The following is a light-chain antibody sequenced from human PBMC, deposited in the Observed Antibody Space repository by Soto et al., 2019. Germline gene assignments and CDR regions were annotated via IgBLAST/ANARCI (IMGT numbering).Light chain of an antibody. CDR2: DTS. V-gene: IGLV7-46*01. Sequence: QTVVTQEPSLTVSPGGKVTLTCGSSTGAVTSGHYPYWFQQKPGQAPRTLIFDTSNKHSYTPARFSGSLLGGKAALTLSGAQPEDEADYYCLLSYSAIGVFGGGTKLTVL. CDR3: LLSYSAIGV. J-gene: IGLJ2*01. CDR1: TGAVTSGHY.